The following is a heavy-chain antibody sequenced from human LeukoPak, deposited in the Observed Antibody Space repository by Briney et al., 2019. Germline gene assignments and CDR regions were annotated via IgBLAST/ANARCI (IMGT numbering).Heavy chain of an antibody. Sequence: SGPALLQPTPTLTLTCTFSGFSLGTSGMCGSWIRQPPGKALEWLARIDWDDDKYYSTSLKTRLTISKDTSKNQVVLTMTNMDPVDTATYYCARIRGSIHDAFDIWGQGTMVTVSS. CDR1: GFSLGTSGMC. CDR2: IDWDDDK. V-gene: IGHV2-70*11. CDR3: ARIRGSIHDAFDI. D-gene: IGHD3-16*01. J-gene: IGHJ3*02.